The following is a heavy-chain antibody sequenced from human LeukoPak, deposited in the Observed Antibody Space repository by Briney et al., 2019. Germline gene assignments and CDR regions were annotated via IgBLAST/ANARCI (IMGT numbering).Heavy chain of an antibody. CDR3: ARELTGSGYDNIFDY. D-gene: IGHD5-12*01. J-gene: IGHJ4*02. CDR2: IDAGNGNT. V-gene: IGHV1-3*01. Sequence: ASVKVSCKASGYTFTRYAVHWVRQAPGQRLEWMGWIDAGNGNTKYSQKFQGRVTITRDTSASTVYMELTSLRSEGTAVYYCARELTGSGYDNIFDYWGQGTLVTVSS. CDR1: GYTFTRYA.